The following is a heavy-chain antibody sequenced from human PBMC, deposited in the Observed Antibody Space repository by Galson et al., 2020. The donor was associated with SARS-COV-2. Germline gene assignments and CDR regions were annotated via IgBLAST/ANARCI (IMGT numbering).Heavy chain of an antibody. Sequence: GESLKISCEASGFSFSSYGMHWVRQAPGKGLEGVAGIWHDGSYKYYVDSVNGRFTISRDNSKNTLFLQMNSLRAGDTAVYYCARGGIMGGTIRGVFDIWGQGTVVTVSS. CDR1: GFSFSSYG. CDR2: IWHDGSYK. J-gene: IGHJ3*02. D-gene: IGHD1-26*01. V-gene: IGHV3-33*01. CDR3: ARGGIMGGTIRGVFDI.